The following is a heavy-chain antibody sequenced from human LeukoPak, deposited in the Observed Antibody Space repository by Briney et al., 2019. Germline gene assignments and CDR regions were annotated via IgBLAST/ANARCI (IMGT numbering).Heavy chain of an antibody. Sequence: ASVNVSCKASGYTFTSYGISWVRQAPGQGLEWMGLINPSGTNTNYAQKFRGRVTMTRDTSTSTVYMDLSSLRSEDTAMYFCAREESGGYFDYWGQGTLVTVSS. CDR1: GYTFTSYG. CDR2: INPSGTNT. CDR3: AREESGGYFDY. J-gene: IGHJ4*02. D-gene: IGHD2-8*02. V-gene: IGHV1-46*01.